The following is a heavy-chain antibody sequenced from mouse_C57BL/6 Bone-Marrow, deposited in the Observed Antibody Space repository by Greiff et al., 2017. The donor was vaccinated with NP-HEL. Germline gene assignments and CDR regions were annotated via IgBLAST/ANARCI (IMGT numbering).Heavy chain of an antibody. J-gene: IGHJ1*03. CDR1: DSEVFPIAY. CDR2: ILPSIGRT. Sequence: QVQLQQSGSELRSPGSSVKLSCKDFDSEVFPIAYMSLVRQKPGHGFEWIGGILPSIGRTIYGEKFEDKATLDADTLSNTAYLELNRLTSEDSAIYYCARSGYWSLRYFDVWGTGTTVTVSS. V-gene: IGHV15-2*01. D-gene: IGHD2-3*01. CDR3: ARSGYWSLRYFDV.